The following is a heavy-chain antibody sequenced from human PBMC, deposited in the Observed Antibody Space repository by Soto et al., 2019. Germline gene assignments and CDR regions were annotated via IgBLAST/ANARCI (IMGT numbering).Heavy chain of an antibody. D-gene: IGHD6-13*01. J-gene: IGHJ4*02. CDR2: IYYSGST. Sequence: PSETLSLTCTVSGGSISIYYWSWIRHPPGKGLEWIGYIYYSGSTNYNPSLKSRVTISVDTSKNQFSLKLSSVTAADTAVYYCAREQQLVRYFDYWGQGTLVTVSS. V-gene: IGHV4-59*01. CDR1: GGSISIYY. CDR3: AREQQLVRYFDY.